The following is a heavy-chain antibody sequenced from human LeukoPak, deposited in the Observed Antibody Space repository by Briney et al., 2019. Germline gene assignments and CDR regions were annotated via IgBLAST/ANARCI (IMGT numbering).Heavy chain of an antibody. Sequence: ASVKVSCKASGYTFTSYHMHWVRQAPGQGLEWMGWINPNSGGTNYAQKFQGRVTMTRDTSISTAYMELSRLRSDDTAVYYCARVVYYYYYMDVWGKGTTVTVSS. CDR2: INPNSGGT. J-gene: IGHJ6*03. CDR1: GYTFTSYH. V-gene: IGHV1-2*02. CDR3: ARVVYYYYYMDV.